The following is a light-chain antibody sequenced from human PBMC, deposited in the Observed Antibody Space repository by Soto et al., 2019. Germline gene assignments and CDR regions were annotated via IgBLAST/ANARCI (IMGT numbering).Light chain of an antibody. V-gene: IGKV3-20*01. CDR1: QSVSNNY. Sequence: EVVMTQSPATLSVSPEEIATLSCRASQSVSNNYLAWYQQKPGQAPRLLIYGASNRATGIPDRFSGSGSGTDFTLTISRLEPEDFAVYYCQQYGSSGTFGQGPKVDI. CDR2: GAS. J-gene: IGKJ1*01. CDR3: QQYGSSGT.